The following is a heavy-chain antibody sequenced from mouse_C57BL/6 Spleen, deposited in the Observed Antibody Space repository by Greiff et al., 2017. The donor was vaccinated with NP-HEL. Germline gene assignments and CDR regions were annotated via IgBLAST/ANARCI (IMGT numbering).Heavy chain of an antibody. Sequence: VQLQQPGAELVKPGASVKLSCKASGYTFTSYWMHWVKQRPGQGLEWIGMIHPNSGSTNYNEKFKSKATLTVDKSSSTAYMQLSSLTSEDSAVYSCAPITTVDWYFDVWGTGTTVTVSS. CDR1: GYTFTSYW. V-gene: IGHV1-64*01. CDR3: APITTVDWYFDV. D-gene: IGHD1-1*01. CDR2: IHPNSGST. J-gene: IGHJ1*03.